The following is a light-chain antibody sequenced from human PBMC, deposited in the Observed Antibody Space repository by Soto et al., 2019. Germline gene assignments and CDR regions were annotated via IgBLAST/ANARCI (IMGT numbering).Light chain of an antibody. J-gene: IGLJ2*01. CDR2: SSN. CDR3: AAWDDSLKVL. Sequence: QSVLTQPPSASGTPGQRVTISCSGSSSNIGSNTVNWYQQIPGTAPKLLIYSSNQRPSGVPDRFSGSKSGTSASLAISGLQSEDEGDYYCAAWDDSLKVLFGGGTKLTVL. V-gene: IGLV1-44*01. CDR1: SSNIGSNT.